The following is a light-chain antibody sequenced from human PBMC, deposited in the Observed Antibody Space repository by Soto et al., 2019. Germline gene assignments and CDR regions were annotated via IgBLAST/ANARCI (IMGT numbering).Light chain of an antibody. J-gene: IGLJ1*01. CDR1: SSDVGSYNL. V-gene: IGLV2-23*01. CDR3: CSYAGSPYV. Sequence: QSVLTQPASVSGSPGQSITISCTGTSSDVGSYNLVSWYQHHPGKAPELMIYEASKRPSGVSNRFSGSRSGNTASLTISGLQAEDAADYYCCSYAGSPYVFGTGTKLTVL. CDR2: EAS.